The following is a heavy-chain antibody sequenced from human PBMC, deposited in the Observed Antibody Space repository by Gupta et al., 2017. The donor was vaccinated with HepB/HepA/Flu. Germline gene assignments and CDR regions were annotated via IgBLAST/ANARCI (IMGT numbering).Heavy chain of an antibody. CDR2: INPNSGGT. CDR1: GNTFTGCY. J-gene: IGHJ4*02. V-gene: IGHV1-2*02. CDR3: ARVRYSSSWEEFDY. Sequence: QVQLLQSGAEVKKPGASVKVSCKASGNTFTGCYMYWVRQAPGQGLEWMGWINPNSGGTNYAQKFQGRVTMTRDTSISTAYMELSRLRSDDTAVYYCARVRYSSSWEEFDYWGQGTLVTVSS. D-gene: IGHD6-13*01.